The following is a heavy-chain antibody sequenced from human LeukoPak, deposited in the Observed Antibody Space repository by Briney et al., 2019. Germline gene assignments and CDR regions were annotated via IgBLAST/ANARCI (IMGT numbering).Heavy chain of an antibody. CDR3: AKDRSVGATREYFDY. Sequence: PGRSLRLSCAASGFTFSSYAMHWVRQAPGKGLEWVAVISYDGSNKYYADSVKGRFTISRDNSKNTLYLQMNSLRAEDTAVYYCAKDRSVGATREYFDYWGQGTLVTVSS. CDR2: ISYDGSNK. CDR1: GFTFSSYA. J-gene: IGHJ4*02. D-gene: IGHD1-26*01. V-gene: IGHV3-30-3*01.